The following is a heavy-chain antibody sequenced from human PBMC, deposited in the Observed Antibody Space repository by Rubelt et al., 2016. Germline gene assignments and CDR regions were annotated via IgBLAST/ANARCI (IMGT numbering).Heavy chain of an antibody. Sequence: YAMSWVRQAPGKGLEWVSAISGSGGSTYYADSVKGRFTISRDNSKNTLYLQMNSLRAEDTAVYYCAKHHCSSTSCYRGYYYYYMDVWGKGTTVTVSS. V-gene: IGHV3-23*01. D-gene: IGHD2-2*02. J-gene: IGHJ6*03. CDR2: ISGSGGST. CDR3: AKHHCSSTSCYRGYYYYYMDV. CDR1: YA.